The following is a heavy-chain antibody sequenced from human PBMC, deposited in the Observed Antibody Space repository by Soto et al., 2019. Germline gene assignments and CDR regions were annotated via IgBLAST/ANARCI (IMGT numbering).Heavy chain of an antibody. D-gene: IGHD6-19*01. CDR3: AKDSSGWYGFDY. V-gene: IGHV3-23*01. CDR2: ISGSGAST. J-gene: IGHJ4*02. CDR1: GFTFSSYA. Sequence: EVQLLESGGGLVQPGGSLRLSCAASGFTFSSYAMSWVRQAPGKGLEWVSAISGSGASTYYADSVKGRFTISRDNSKNTLYLQMNILRAEYTAVYYCAKDSSGWYGFDYWGQGTLVTVSS.